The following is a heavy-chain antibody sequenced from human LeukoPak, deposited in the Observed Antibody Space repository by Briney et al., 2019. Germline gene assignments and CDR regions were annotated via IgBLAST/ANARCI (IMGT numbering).Heavy chain of an antibody. Sequence: PGGSLRLSCAASGFTFSSYWMSWVRQAPGKGLEWVANIKQDGSEKYYVDSVKGRFTISRDNAKNSLYLQMNSLRAEDTAVYYCARVEDYGGNSWYFDYWGQGTLVTVSS. J-gene: IGHJ4*02. CDR1: GFTFSSYW. V-gene: IGHV3-7*01. CDR2: IKQDGSEK. CDR3: ARVEDYGGNSWYFDY. D-gene: IGHD4-23*01.